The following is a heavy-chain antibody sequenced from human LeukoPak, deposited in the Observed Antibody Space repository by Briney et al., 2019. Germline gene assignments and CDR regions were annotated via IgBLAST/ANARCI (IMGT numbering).Heavy chain of an antibody. Sequence: ASVKVSCKASGYTFTSYDINWVRQATGQGLEWMGWMNPNSGNTGYAQKFQGRVTMTRNTSISTAYMELSSLRSEDTAVYYCARGDYGEQDYYYYYYMDVWGKGTTVTVSS. D-gene: IGHD4/OR15-4a*01. CDR1: GYTFTSYD. CDR3: ARGDYGEQDYYYYYYMDV. CDR2: MNPNSGNT. V-gene: IGHV1-8*01. J-gene: IGHJ6*03.